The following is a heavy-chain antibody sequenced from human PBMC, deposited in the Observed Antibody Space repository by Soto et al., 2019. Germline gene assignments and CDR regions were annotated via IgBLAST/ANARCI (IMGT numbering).Heavy chain of an antibody. CDR1: GFTFSSYW. CDR3: AREGCSVDSCSTFFDY. CDR2: IKQDGSEK. Sequence: EVQLVESGGGLVQPWGSLRLSCAASGFTFSSYWMSWVRQAPGKGLEWVANIKQDGSEKYYVDSVKGRFTISRDNAKNSLYLQMNSLIAEDTAVYYCAREGCSVDSCSTFFDYWGQETLVTVSS. V-gene: IGHV3-7*01. J-gene: IGHJ4*02. D-gene: IGHD2-15*01.